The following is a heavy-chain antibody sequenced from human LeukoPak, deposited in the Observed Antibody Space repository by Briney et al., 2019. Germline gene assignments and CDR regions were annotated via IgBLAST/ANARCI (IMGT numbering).Heavy chain of an antibody. V-gene: IGHV3-33*06. D-gene: IGHD5-24*01. CDR2: IWYDGSNK. CDR3: AKDGYNSKGPFDY. Sequence: GRSLRLSCAASGFTFSSYGMHWVRQAPGKGLEWVAVIWYDGSNKYYADSVKGRFTISRDNSKNTLYLQTNSLRAEDTAVYYCAKDGYNSKGPFDYWGQGTLVTVSS. CDR1: GFTFSSYG. J-gene: IGHJ4*02.